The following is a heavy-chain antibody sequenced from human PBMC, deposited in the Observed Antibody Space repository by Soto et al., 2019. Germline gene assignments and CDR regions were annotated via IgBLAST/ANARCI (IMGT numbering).Heavy chain of an antibody. CDR3: AKDYKFYSYYYYYGMDV. CDR1: GFTFSSYG. Sequence: QVQLVESGGGVVQPGRSLRLSCAASGFTFSSYGMHWVRQAPGKGLEWVAVISYDGSNKYYADSVKGRFTISRDNSKNTLYQQKNSQRAEDTAVYYCAKDYKFYSYYYYYGMDVWGQETKVTVSS. V-gene: IGHV3-30*18. CDR2: ISYDGSNK. D-gene: IGHD2-15*01. J-gene: IGHJ6*02.